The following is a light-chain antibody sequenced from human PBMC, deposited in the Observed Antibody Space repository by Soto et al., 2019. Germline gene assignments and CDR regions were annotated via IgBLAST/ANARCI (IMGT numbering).Light chain of an antibody. J-gene: IGLJ2*01. CDR1: SGHSSYA. V-gene: IGLV4-69*01. Sequence: QSVLTQSPSASASLGASVKLTCTLSSGHSSYAIAWHQQQPEKGPRYLMKLNSDGSHNKGDGIPDRFSGSTSGAERYLTISSLQSEDEADYYCQTWDTVFSVVFGGGTHLTVL. CDR2: LNSDGSH. CDR3: QTWDTVFSVV.